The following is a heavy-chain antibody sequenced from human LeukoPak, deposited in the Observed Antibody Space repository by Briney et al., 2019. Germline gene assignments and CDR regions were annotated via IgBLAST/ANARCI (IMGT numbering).Heavy chain of an antibody. CDR3: AKAPMVRGVIKNYYYGMDV. V-gene: IGHV3-23*01. J-gene: IGHJ6*02. Sequence: PGGSLRLSCAASGFTFSSYAMSWVRQAPGKGLEWVSAISGSGGSTYYADSVKGRFTISRDNSKNTLYLQMNSLRAEDTAVYYCAKAPMVRGVIKNYYYGMDVWGQGTTVTVSS. CDR2: ISGSGGST. CDR1: GFTFSSYA. D-gene: IGHD3-10*01.